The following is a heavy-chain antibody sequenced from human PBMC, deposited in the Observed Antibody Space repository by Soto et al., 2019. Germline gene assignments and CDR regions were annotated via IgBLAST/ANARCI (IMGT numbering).Heavy chain of an antibody. D-gene: IGHD3-3*01. Sequence: PGGSLRLSCAASGFTFSSYAMSWVRQAPGKGLEWVSAISGSGGSTYYADSVKGRFTISRDNSKNTLYLQMNSLRAEDTAVYYCAKPQIIWSGYWSPFDYWGQGTLVTVSS. CDR1: GFTFSSYA. J-gene: IGHJ4*02. CDR3: AKPQIIWSGYWSPFDY. V-gene: IGHV3-23*01. CDR2: ISGSGGST.